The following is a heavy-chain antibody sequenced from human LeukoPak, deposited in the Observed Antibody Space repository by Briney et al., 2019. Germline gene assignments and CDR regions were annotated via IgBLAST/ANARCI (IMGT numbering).Heavy chain of an antibody. CDR3: ASRGRNCSGSSCYPAMDV. V-gene: IGHV4-4*07. J-gene: IGHJ6*04. CDR1: GGSISSYY. CDR2: IYTSGST. Sequence: SETLSLTCTVSGGSISSYYWSWIRQPAGKGLEWIGRIYTSGSTNYNPPLKSRVTMSVDTSKNQFSLELSSVTAADTAVYYCASRGRNCSGSSCYPAMDVWGKGTTVTVSS. D-gene: IGHD2-15*01.